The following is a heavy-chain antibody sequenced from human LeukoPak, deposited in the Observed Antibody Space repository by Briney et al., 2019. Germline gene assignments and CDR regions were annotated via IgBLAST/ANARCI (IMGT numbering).Heavy chain of an antibody. Sequence: GGSLRLSCAASGFTFSSYEMNWVRQAPGKGLEWVSYISRSGSTIYYADSVKGRFTISRNNAKNSLYLQMNSLRAEDTAVYYCASGYDLPYWGQGTLVTVSS. D-gene: IGHD5-12*01. CDR2: ISRSGSTI. V-gene: IGHV3-48*03. CDR3: ASGYDLPY. J-gene: IGHJ4*02. CDR1: GFTFSSYE.